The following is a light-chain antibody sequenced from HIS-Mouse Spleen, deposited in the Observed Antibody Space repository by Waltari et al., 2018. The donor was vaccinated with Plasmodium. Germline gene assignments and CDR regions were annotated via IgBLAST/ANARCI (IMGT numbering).Light chain of an antibody. CDR2: EVS. Sequence: QSALTQPPSVSGSPGQSVTISCTGTSSDVGSYNRVSWYQQPPGPAPKLMIYEVSNRPSGVPDRFSGSKSGNTASLTISGLQAEDEADYYCSSYTGSSTYVFGGGTKLTVL. J-gene: IGLJ2*01. CDR1: SSDVGSYNR. CDR3: SSYTGSSTYV. V-gene: IGLV2-18*02.